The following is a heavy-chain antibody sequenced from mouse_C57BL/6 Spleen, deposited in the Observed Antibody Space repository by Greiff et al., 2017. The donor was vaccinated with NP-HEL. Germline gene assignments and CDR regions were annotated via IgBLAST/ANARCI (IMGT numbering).Heavy chain of an antibody. Sequence: QVQLQQPGAELVKPGASVKMSCKASGYTFTSYWITWVKQRPGQGLEWIGDIHPGSGSTNYNEKFKSKATLTVDTSSSTAYMQLSSLTSYDSAVYYCAGAGSNYEAIDDWGQGTSVTVSS. CDR2: IHPGSGST. CDR1: GYTFTSYW. V-gene: IGHV1-55*01. CDR3: AGAGSNYEAIDD. J-gene: IGHJ4*01. D-gene: IGHD2-5*01.